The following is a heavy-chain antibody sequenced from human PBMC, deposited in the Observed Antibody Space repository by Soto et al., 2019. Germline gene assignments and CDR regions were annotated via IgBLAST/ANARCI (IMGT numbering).Heavy chain of an antibody. CDR1: GFTFSSYA. D-gene: IGHD3-22*01. J-gene: IGHJ4*02. CDR2: ISYDGSNK. V-gene: IGHV3-30-3*01. CDR3: ARDKMDYYDSRGSDY. Sequence: QVQLVESGGGVVQPGRSLRLSCAASGFTFSSYAMHWVRQAPGKGLEWVAVISYDGSNKYYADSVKGRFTISRDNSKNTLYLQMNSLRAEDTAVYYCARDKMDYYDSRGSDYWGQGTLVTVSS.